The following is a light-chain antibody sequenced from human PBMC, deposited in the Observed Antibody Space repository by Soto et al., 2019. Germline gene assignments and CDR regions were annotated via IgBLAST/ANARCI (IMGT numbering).Light chain of an antibody. CDR3: HQYGSSTGT. Sequence: EIVLTQSPGTLSLSPGERATLSCRASQIVSSSYLAWYQQKPGQAPRLLIYGASSRATGIPDRFSGSGSGTDFSLTISRLEPEDFAVYYCHQYGSSTGTFGQGTKVEI. V-gene: IGKV3-20*01. J-gene: IGKJ1*01. CDR2: GAS. CDR1: QIVSSSY.